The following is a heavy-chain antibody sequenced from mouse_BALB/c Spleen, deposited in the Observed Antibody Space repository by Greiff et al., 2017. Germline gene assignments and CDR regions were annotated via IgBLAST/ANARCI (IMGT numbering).Heavy chain of an antibody. CDR3: TRDYYGSRGTDYFDY. D-gene: IGHD1-1*01. V-gene: IGHV6-6*02. Sequence: EVKLQESGGGLVQPGGSMKLSCVASGFTFSNYWMNWVRQSPEKGLEWVAEIRLKSNNYATHYAESVKGRFTISRDDSKSSVYLQMNNLRAEDTGIYYCTRDYYGSRGTDYFDYWGQGTTLTVSS. CDR1: GFTFSNYW. CDR2: IRLKSNNYAT. J-gene: IGHJ2*01.